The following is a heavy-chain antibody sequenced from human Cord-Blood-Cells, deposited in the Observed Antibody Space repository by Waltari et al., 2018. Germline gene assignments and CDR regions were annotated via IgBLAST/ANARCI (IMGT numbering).Heavy chain of an antibody. D-gene: IGHD2-2*01. V-gene: IGHV4-39*01. J-gene: IGHJ6*02. CDR1: GGSISSSSYY. CDR2: IYYSGIT. CDR3: ATASPLCSSTSCYYYYGMDV. Sequence: QLQLQESGPGLVKPSETLSLTCTVSGGSISSSSYYWGWIRQPPGKGLEWIGSIYYSGITYYNPSLKSRVTLSVDTSNNQFSLKLSSVTAADTAVYYCATASPLCSSTSCYYYYGMDVWGQGTTVTVSS.